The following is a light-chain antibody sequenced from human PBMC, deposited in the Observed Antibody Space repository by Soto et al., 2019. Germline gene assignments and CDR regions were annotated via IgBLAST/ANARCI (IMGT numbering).Light chain of an antibody. CDR1: HSVSSTY. V-gene: IGKV3-20*01. Sequence: EIVLTQSPGTLSLSPGERAALSCRASHSVSSTYLAWYQQKPGQAPRLLIYGASSRDTGIPDRFSVCGSGTDFPITISRLEPEDTAVYYCQQYGSSPPYTFGQGTKLEIK. J-gene: IGKJ2*01. CDR2: GAS. CDR3: QQYGSSPPYT.